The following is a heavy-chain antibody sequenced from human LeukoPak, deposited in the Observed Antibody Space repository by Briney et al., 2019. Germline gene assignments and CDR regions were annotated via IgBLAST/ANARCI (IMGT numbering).Heavy chain of an antibody. J-gene: IGHJ4*02. CDR1: GYTFTGYY. CDR2: IDPNSGGT. V-gene: IGHV1-2*02. D-gene: IGHD3/OR15-3a*01. CDR3: ARSRTGDDY. Sequence: ASVKVSCKASGYTFTGYYMHWVRQAPGQELEWMGWIDPNSGGTNYAQKFQGRVTMTRDTSISTAYMELSRLRSDDTAVYYCARSRTGDDYWGQGTLVTVSS.